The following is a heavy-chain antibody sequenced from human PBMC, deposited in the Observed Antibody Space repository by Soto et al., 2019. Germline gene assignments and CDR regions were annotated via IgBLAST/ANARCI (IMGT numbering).Heavy chain of an antibody. Sequence: QVQLEESGPGLVKPSQTLSLMCTVSGVPISGSDYHWSWIRQSPGKGLEWIGYIFPSGATRYNSSLGSRITMSVETSKSQFSLRLTAVTAADTAVYFCARGSAAKRYFDLWGRGTLVTVSS. V-gene: IGHV4-30-4*01. CDR3: ARGSAAKRYFDL. CDR1: GVPISGSDYH. J-gene: IGHJ2*01. D-gene: IGHD5-18*01. CDR2: IFPSGAT.